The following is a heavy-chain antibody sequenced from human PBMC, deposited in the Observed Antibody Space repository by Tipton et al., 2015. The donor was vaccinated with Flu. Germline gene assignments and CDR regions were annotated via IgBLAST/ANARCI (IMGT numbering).Heavy chain of an antibody. CDR2: INPKSGGT. Sequence: QLVQSGAEVKKPGASVKVSCKASGYIFTGYYIHWVRQAPGQGLEWMGWINPKSGGTNSAQKFQGRVTMTTDTSISTAYMELSGLRSGDTAVYFCARERSGWSHNWFDPWGQGTLVTVSS. V-gene: IGHV1-2*02. J-gene: IGHJ5*02. D-gene: IGHD6-19*01. CDR1: GYIFTGYY. CDR3: ARERSGWSHNWFDP.